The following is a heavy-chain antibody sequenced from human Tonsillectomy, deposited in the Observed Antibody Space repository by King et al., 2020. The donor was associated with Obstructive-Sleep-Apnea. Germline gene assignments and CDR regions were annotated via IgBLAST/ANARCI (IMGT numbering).Heavy chain of an antibody. CDR2: MNPNSGNT. Sequence: HVQLVESGAEVKKPGASVKVSCKASGYTFTSYDINWVRQATGQGLEWMGWMNPNSGNTGYAQKFQDRISMTRNTSISTAYMELSSLRSEDTAVYYCARAQTGGYEGDYWGQGTLVTVSS. D-gene: IGHD5-12*01. CDR3: ARAQTGGYEGDY. CDR1: GYTFTSYD. J-gene: IGHJ4*02. V-gene: IGHV1-8*01.